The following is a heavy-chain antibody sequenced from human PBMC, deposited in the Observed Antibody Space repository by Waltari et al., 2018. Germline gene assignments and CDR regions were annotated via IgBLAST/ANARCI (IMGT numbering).Heavy chain of an antibody. CDR1: GFSFGSYE. V-gene: IGHV3-48*03. D-gene: IGHD5-12*01. CDR3: ARPRSVAFFDY. CDR2: ISSSGSTL. J-gene: IGHJ4*02. Sequence: EVQLLESGGGLGQPGGSLRLSCAASGFSFGSYEMTWVRQAPGKGLEWLSYISSSGSTLYYADSVKGRFTISRDNTKNSLYLQMNSLRAEDTGVYYCARPRSVAFFDYWGQGTLVTVSS.